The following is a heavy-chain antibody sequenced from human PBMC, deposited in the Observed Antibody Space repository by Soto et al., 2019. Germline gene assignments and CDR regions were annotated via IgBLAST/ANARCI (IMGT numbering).Heavy chain of an antibody. CDR3: FRDVGD. J-gene: IGHJ4*02. D-gene: IGHD3-3*01. Sequence: QVQLVQSGAEVKKPGASVKVSCKVSGNIFTSQYMHWVRQAPGQGLEWMAMINPSGGRTSYAQMFQGRGTMPRDTSTSTVHMELSSLRSEDTAVYYCFRDVGDWGQGTMVTVSS. CDR1: GNIFTSQY. V-gene: IGHV1-46*03. CDR2: INPSGGRT.